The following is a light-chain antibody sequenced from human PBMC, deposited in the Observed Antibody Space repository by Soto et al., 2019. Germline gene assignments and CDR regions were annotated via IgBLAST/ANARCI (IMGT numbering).Light chain of an antibody. CDR2: DVS. CDR3: SSYTSSSTLYV. V-gene: IGLV2-14*01. Sequence: QSALTQPASVSGSPGRSITISCTGTSSDVGGYNYVSWYQQHPGKAPKLVIYDVSNRPSGVSNRFSGSKSGNTASLTISGLQAEDEADYYCSSYTSSSTLYVFGTGTKLTVL. CDR1: SSDVGGYNY. J-gene: IGLJ1*01.